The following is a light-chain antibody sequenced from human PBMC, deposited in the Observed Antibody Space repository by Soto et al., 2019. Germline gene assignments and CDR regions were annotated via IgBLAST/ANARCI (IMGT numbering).Light chain of an antibody. CDR1: SSDVGAYNF. Sequence: QSVLTQPASVSGSPGQSITISCTRTSSDVGAYNFVSWYQQHPGKAPKLMIYEVSNRPSGVSDRFSGSKSGNTASLTISGLQAEDEADYYCSSYTGSNTYVFGTGTKVTVL. J-gene: IGLJ1*01. CDR3: SSYTGSNTYV. CDR2: EVS. V-gene: IGLV2-14*01.